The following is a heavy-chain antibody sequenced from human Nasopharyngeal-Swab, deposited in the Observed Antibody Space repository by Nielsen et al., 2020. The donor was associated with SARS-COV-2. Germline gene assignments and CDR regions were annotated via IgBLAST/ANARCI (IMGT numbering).Heavy chain of an antibody. CDR3: AKDLGVESPLWFDY. V-gene: IGHV3-23*01. Sequence: GRSLRLSCTASGFTSSSYGISWVRQAPGKGLEWGSEISGRGGSTYYAESVKGRFTISRDNSKNTMYLQMSSLRAEDTAIYYCAKDLGVESPLWFDYWGQGTLLTVSS. J-gene: IGHJ4*02. D-gene: IGHD4-23*01. CDR1: GFTSSSYG. CDR2: ISGRGGST.